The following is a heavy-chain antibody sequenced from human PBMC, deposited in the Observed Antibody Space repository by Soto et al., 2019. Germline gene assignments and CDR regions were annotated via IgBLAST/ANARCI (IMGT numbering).Heavy chain of an antibody. J-gene: IGHJ6*03. Sequence: SETLSLTCTVSGGSVSSGSYYWSWIRQPPGKGLEWIGYIYYSGSTNYNPSLKSRVTISVDTSKNQFSLKLSSVTAADTAVYYCARSLNCSSTSCYTGYYYYYMDVWGKGTTVTVSS. V-gene: IGHV4-61*01. D-gene: IGHD2-2*02. CDR2: IYYSGST. CDR1: GGSVSSGSYY. CDR3: ARSLNCSSTSCYTGYYYYYMDV.